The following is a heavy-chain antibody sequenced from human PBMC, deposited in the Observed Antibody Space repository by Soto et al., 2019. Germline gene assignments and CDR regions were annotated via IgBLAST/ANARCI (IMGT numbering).Heavy chain of an antibody. CDR2: IYYSGST. D-gene: IGHD5-18*01. CDR3: ARVGVITAMVANWFDP. Sequence: PSETLSLTCTVSGGSISSGDYYWSWIRQPPGKGLEWIGYIYYSGSTYYNPSLKSRVTISVDTSKNQFSLKLSSVTAADTAVYYCARVGVITAMVANWFDPWGQGTLVTVSS. J-gene: IGHJ5*02. V-gene: IGHV4-30-4*01. CDR1: GGSISSGDYY.